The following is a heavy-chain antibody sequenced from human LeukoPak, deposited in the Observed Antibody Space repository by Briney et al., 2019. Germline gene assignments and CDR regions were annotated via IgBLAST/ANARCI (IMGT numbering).Heavy chain of an antibody. D-gene: IGHD3-10*01. Sequence: SVKVSCKASGGTFSSYAISWVRQAPGQGLEWMGGIIPIFGTANYAQKFQGRVTITADKSTSTAYMELGSLRSEDTAVYHCARDYYGSGSYYTASDDYWGQGTLVTVSS. CDR1: GGTFSSYA. J-gene: IGHJ4*02. CDR2: IIPIFGTA. CDR3: ARDYYGSGSYYTASDDY. V-gene: IGHV1-69*06.